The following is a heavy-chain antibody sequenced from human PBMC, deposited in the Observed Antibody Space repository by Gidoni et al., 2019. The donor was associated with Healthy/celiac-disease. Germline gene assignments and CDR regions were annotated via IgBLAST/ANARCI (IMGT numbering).Heavy chain of an antibody. CDR2: INHSGST. CDR1: GGSFRGYY. V-gene: IGHV4-34*01. J-gene: IGHJ4*02. Sequence: QVQLQQWGAGLLKPSETLSLTCAVYGGSFRGYYWSWIRQPPGKGLEWIGEINHSGSTNYNPSLKSRVTISVDTSKNQFSLKLSSVTAADTAVYYCARVPYDFWSGYSTGYFDYWGQGTLVTVSS. D-gene: IGHD3-3*01. CDR3: ARVPYDFWSGYSTGYFDY.